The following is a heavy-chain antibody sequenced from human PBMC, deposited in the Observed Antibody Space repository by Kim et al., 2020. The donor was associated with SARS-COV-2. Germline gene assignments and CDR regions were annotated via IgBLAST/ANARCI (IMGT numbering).Heavy chain of an antibody. D-gene: IGHD3-16*01. J-gene: IGHJ6*02. CDR3: ARGSHKYVKVSMDV. CDR1: GGSFSGYY. V-gene: IGHV4-34*01. Sequence: SETLSLTCAVYGGSFSGYYWSWIRQPPGKGLEWIGEINHSGSTNYNPSLKSRVTISVDTSKNQFSLKLSSVTAADTAVYYCARGSHKYVKVSMDVWGQGTTVTVSS. CDR2: INHSGST.